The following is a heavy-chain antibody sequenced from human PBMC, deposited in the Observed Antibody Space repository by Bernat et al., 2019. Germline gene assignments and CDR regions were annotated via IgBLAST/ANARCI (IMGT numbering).Heavy chain of an antibody. Sequence: QVQLVESGGGVVQPGRSLRLSCAASGFTFSSYGMHWVRQAPGKGLEWVAVIWYDGSNKYYADSVKGRFTISRDNSKNTLYLQMNSLRAEDTTVYYCARDNYSGYIDYWGQGTLDTVSS. CDR2: IWYDGSNK. CDR3: ARDNYSGYIDY. V-gene: IGHV3-33*01. CDR1: GFTFSSYG. D-gene: IGHD1-26*01. J-gene: IGHJ4*02.